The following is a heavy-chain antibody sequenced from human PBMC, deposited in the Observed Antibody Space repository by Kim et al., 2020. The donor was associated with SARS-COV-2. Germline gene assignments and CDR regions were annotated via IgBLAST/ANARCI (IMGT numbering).Heavy chain of an antibody. Sequence: TLSLTCTVSGGSISSGGYYWSWIRQHPGKGLEWIGYIYYSGSTYYNPSLKSRVTISVDTSKNQFSLKLSSVTAADTAVYYCARSEVPAGYFDYWGQGTLVTVSS. J-gene: IGHJ4*02. CDR1: GGSISSGGYY. CDR2: IYYSGST. CDR3: ARSEVPAGYFDY. V-gene: IGHV4-31*03.